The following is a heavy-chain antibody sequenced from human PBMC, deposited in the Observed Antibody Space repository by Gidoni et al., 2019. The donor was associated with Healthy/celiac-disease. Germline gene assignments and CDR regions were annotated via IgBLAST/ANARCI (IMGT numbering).Heavy chain of an antibody. D-gene: IGHD4-17*01. CDR1: VFTVSINY. CDR2: IYSGGST. J-gene: IGHJ2*01. CDR3: ARISKKGVTMSVWYCDL. Sequence: EVQLVESGGGLIQPGGSLRLSCAASVFTVSINYMSWVRQAPGKGLEGVSVIYSGGSTYYADSVKGRFNISRDNSKNKRDLQMNSLRAEDKAVYYCARISKKGVTMSVWYCDLWGRGTLVTVSS. V-gene: IGHV3-53*01.